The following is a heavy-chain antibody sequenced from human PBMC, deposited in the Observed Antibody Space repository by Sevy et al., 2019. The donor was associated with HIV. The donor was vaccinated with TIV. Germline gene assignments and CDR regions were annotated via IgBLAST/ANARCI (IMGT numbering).Heavy chain of an antibody. CDR1: GFTFNSYG. V-gene: IGHV3-33*01. J-gene: IGHJ4*02. CDR2: IWYDGSNK. Sequence: GGSLRLSCAASGFTFNSYGMHWVRQAPGKGLEWVAVIWYDGSNKYYADSVKGRFTISRDNSKNTLYLQMNSLRAEDTAVYYCARDGGFVQGALATYWGQGTLVTVSS. CDR3: ARDGGFVQGALATY. D-gene: IGHD1-26*01.